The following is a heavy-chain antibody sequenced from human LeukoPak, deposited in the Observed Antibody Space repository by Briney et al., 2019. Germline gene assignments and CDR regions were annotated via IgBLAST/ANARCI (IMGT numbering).Heavy chain of an antibody. J-gene: IGHJ6*03. Sequence: GGSLRLSCAASGFTFSSYSMNWVRQAPGKGLEWVSGINWNGGSTGYADSVKGRFTISRDNAKNSLYLQMNSLRAEDTALYYCASSSGDTYYYYMDVWGKGTTVTVSS. CDR1: GFTFSSYS. CDR2: INWNGGST. D-gene: IGHD6-25*01. CDR3: ASSSGDTYYYYMDV. V-gene: IGHV3-20*04.